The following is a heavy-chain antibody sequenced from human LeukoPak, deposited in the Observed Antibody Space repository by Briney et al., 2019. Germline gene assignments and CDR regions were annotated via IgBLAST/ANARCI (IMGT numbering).Heavy chain of an antibody. D-gene: IGHD3-10*01. CDR2: INPNSGGT. CDR1: GYTFTGYY. Sequence: ASVKVSCKASGYTFTGYYMHWVRQAPGQGLEWMGRINPNSGGTNYAQKFQGRVTMTRDTSISTAYMELSRLRSDDTAVYYCARRYYYGSGSYYNVNPYYFDYWGQRTLVTVSS. CDR3: ARRYYYGSGSYYNVNPYYFDY. V-gene: IGHV1-2*06. J-gene: IGHJ4*02.